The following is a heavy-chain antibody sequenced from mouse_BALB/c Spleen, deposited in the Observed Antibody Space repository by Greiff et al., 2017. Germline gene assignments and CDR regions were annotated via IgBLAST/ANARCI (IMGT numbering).Heavy chain of an antibody. J-gene: IGHJ4*01. CDR1: GYAFSSYW. V-gene: IGHV1-80*01. Sequence: QVQLKQSGAELVRPGSSVKISCKASGYAFSSYWMNWVKQRPGQGLEWIGQIYPGDGDTNYNGKFKGKATLTADKSSSTAYMQLSSLTSEDSAVYFCASYYRGYAMDYWGQGTSVTVSS. D-gene: IGHD2-14*01. CDR3: ASYYRGYAMDY. CDR2: IYPGDGDT.